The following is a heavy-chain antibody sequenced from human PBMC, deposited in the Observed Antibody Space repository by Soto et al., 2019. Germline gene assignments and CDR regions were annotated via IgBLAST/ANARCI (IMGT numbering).Heavy chain of an antibody. V-gene: IGHV3-9*01. Sequence: EVQLVESGGGLVQPGRSLRLSCAASGFTFDGYAMHWVRQAPGKGLEWVSGISLNTGLIGYAGSVKGRFTISRDNAANSLYLHMHRLRAEDTAFYFCAKDYYSDSSGSHVDFWGQGTLVTVSS. J-gene: IGHJ4*02. CDR2: ISLNTGLI. CDR3: AKDYYSDSSGSHVDF. D-gene: IGHD3-22*01. CDR1: GFTFDGYA.